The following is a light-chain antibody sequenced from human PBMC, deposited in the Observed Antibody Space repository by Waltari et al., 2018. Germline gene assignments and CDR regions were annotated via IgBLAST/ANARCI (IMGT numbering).Light chain of an antibody. CDR2: DAS. CDR1: RDIDNY. V-gene: IGKV1-33*01. J-gene: IGKJ3*01. Sequence: DVQMTQPPSSLPASVGARVTFTCRASRDIDNYLNWYQQKPGEAPKLLIYDASNLQTGVTSRFSGSGSGTEFIFTISSLQPEDLATYYCQEYSSFPPGFSFGPGT. CDR3: QEYSSFPPGFS.